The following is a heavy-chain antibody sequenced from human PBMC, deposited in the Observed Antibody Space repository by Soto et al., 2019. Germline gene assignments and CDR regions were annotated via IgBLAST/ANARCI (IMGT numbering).Heavy chain of an antibody. CDR1: GVSLNTSGVS. Sequence: QITLKESGPTLVKPTQTLTLTCTLSGVSLNTSGVSVGWIRQPPGKALEWLALIYWDDDKRYSPSLNSRLTVTQDSSKSQALFTLTNMDPVYPATYCCIHKGLSLLWFEDPGHCDPWGQGILVTVSS. J-gene: IGHJ5*02. CDR2: IYWDDDK. CDR3: IHKGLSLLWFEDPGHCDP. V-gene: IGHV2-5*02. D-gene: IGHD3-10*01.